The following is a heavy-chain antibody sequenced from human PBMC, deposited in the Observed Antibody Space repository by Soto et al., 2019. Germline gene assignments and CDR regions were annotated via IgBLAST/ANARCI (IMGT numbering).Heavy chain of an antibody. V-gene: IGHV3-66*01. CDR2: IYTGGTT. J-gene: IGHJ4*02. D-gene: IGHD4-17*01. Sequence: GGSLRLSCTASGFTVNSNYMTWVRQAPGKGLEWVSVIYTGGTTYYADSVKGRFTISRDNSKNTLYLQMNTLRAEDTAVYYCVRDSCTVTPCYFDYWGLGTLVTVSS. CDR3: VRDSCTVTPCYFDY. CDR1: GFTVNSNY.